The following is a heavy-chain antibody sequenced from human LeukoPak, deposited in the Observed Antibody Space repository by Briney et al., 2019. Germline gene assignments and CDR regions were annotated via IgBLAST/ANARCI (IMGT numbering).Heavy chain of an antibody. V-gene: IGHV3-23*01. CDR1: GFTFSSYA. J-gene: IGHJ4*02. D-gene: IGHD3-10*01. Sequence: GGSLRLSCAASGFTFSSYAMNWVRQAPGKGLEWVSAISGSSGRTYYADSVKGRFTISRDNSKNTLYLQMNSLRAEDTAVYYCARDKGYGSGSYYFDYWGQGTLVTVSS. CDR2: ISGSSGRT. CDR3: ARDKGYGSGSYYFDY.